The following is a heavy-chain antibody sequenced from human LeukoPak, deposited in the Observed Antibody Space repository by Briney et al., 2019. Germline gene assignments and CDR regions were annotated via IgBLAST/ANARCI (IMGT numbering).Heavy chain of an antibody. CDR2: IKQDGSEK. J-gene: IGHJ4*02. V-gene: IGHV3-7*01. D-gene: IGHD6-13*01. CDR1: GFTFSSHW. CDR3: ARDYGIAAEFDY. Sequence: GGPLRLSCAASGFTFSSHWMSWARHPPGKGLEWVANIKQDGSEKYYVDSVKGPFTISRDNAKNALYLQMNSLRAEDTAVYYCARDYGIAAEFDYWGQGTVVTVSS.